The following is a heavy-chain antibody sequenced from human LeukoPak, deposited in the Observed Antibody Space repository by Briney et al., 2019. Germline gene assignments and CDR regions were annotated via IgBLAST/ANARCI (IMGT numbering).Heavy chain of an antibody. V-gene: IGHV4-30-4*01. CDR2: IYYSGST. CDR1: GGSLSSGDYY. D-gene: IGHD2-15*01. Sequence: SETLSLTCTVSGGSLSSGDYYWRWLRQPPGTGLEWIGYIYYSGSTYYNPSLKSRVTISVDTSKNQFSLKLSSVTAADTAVYYCARDGRSGGSAYYGMDVWGQGTTVTVSS. J-gene: IGHJ6*02. CDR3: ARDGRSGGSAYYGMDV.